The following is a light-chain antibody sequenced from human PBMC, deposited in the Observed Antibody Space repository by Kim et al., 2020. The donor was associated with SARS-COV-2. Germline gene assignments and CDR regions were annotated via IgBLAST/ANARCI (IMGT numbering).Light chain of an antibody. J-gene: IGKJ1*01. Sequence: ASVGDRVTITCRASQSFSTSLNWYQQKPGKVPKLLIYAASSLDTGVPSRFSGSGSGTDFALTISSLQPEDFATYYCQQTYSTSWTFGQGTKVDIK. V-gene: IGKV1-39*01. CDR3: QQTYSTSWT. CDR2: AAS. CDR1: QSFSTS.